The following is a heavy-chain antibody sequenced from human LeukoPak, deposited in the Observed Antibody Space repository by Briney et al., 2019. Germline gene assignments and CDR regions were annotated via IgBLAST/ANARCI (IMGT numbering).Heavy chain of an antibody. Sequence: KPGGSLRLSCAASGFTFSDYYMSWFRQAPGKGLEWVSYISSSGSTIYYADSVKGRFTISRDNAKNSLYLQMNSLRAEDTAVYYCARGFRRGYSYGYNFDYWGQGTLVTVSS. CDR2: ISSSGSTI. D-gene: IGHD5-18*01. CDR1: GFTFSDYY. CDR3: ARGFRRGYSYGYNFDY. J-gene: IGHJ4*02. V-gene: IGHV3-11*04.